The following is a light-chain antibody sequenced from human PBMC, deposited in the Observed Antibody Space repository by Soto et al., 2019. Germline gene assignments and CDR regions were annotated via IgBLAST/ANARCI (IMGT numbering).Light chain of an antibody. CDR3: QQRSNWPPN. CDR2: DAS. J-gene: IGKJ5*01. V-gene: IGKV3-11*01. CDR1: QSVSSY. Sequence: EIVLTQSPATLSLSPGERATLSCRASQSVSSYLAWYQQKPGQAPRLLIYDASDRATGIPARFSGSGSGTHLTLTISSLEPEDFAVYYCQQRSNWPPNFGQGTRLEIK.